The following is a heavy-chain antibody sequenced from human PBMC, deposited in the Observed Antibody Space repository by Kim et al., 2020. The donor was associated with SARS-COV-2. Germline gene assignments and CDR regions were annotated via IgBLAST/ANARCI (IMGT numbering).Heavy chain of an antibody. CDR2: IYYSGST. CDR1: GGSISSSSYY. V-gene: IGHV4-39*01. Sequence: SETLSLTCTVSGGSISSSSYYWGWIRQPPGKGLEWIGSIYYSGSTYYNPSLKSRVTISVDTSKNQFSLKLSSVTAADTAVYYCARQVYDGYCSGGSCYFDYWGQGTLVTVSS. D-gene: IGHD2-15*01. CDR3: ARQVYDGYCSGGSCYFDY. J-gene: IGHJ4*02.